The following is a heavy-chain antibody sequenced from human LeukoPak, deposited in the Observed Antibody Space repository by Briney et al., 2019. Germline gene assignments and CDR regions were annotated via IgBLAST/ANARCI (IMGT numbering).Heavy chain of an antibody. Sequence: SGTLSLTCAVSGGSISSSNWWSWIRQPPGKGLEWIGEIYHSGSTNYNPSLKSRVTISVDKSKTQFSLKVTSMTAADTGVYYCTRSFPGIVGAADFWGQGTLVTVSS. V-gene: IGHV4-4*02. CDR1: GGSISSSNW. CDR3: TRSFPGIVGAADF. CDR2: IYHSGST. D-gene: IGHD1-26*01. J-gene: IGHJ4*02.